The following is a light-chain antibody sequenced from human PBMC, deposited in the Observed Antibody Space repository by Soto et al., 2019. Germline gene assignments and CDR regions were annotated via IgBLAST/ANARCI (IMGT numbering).Light chain of an antibody. J-gene: IGKJ5*01. V-gene: IGKV1-39*01. CDR3: QQSYSTLIT. CDR1: QIISRY. Sequence: DIQMTQSPSSLSASLGDRVTIACRASQIISRYLNWYQHKPGKAPNLLIYAASSLKPGVPSRFSGSGSGTDFTLTISSLQPEDFATYYCQQSYSTLITFGQGTRLEI. CDR2: AAS.